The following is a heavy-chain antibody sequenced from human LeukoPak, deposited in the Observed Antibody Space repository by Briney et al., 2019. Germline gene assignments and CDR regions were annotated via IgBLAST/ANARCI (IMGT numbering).Heavy chain of an antibody. V-gene: IGHV4-39*07. CDR3: ARVQQEYLLYPLGSFDY. CDR1: GGSISSSSYY. CDR2: IYYSGST. Sequence: SETLSLTCTVSGGSISSSSYYWGWIRQPPGKGLEWIGSIYYSGSTYYNPSLKSRVTIPVDTSKNQFSLKLSSVTAADTAVYYCARVQQEYLLYPLGSFDYWGQGTLVTVSS. J-gene: IGHJ4*02. D-gene: IGHD2-15*01.